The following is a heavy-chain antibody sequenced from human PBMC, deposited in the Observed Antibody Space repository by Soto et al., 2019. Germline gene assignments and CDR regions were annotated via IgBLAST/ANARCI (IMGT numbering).Heavy chain of an antibody. CDR3: ARGKHLGELSSLGRDAFDI. CDR1: GYTFTGYY. Sequence: QVQLVQSGAEVKKPGASVKVSCKASGYTFTGYYMHWVRQAPGQGLEWMGWINPNSGSTNYAQKFQGWVTMTRDTSISTAYMELSRLRSDDTAVYYCARGKHLGELSSLGRDAFDIWGQGTMVTVSS. D-gene: IGHD3-16*02. J-gene: IGHJ3*02. V-gene: IGHV1-2*04. CDR2: INPNSGST.